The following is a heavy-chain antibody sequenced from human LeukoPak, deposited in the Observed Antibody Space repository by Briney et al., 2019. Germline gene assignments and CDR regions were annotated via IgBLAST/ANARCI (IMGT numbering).Heavy chain of an antibody. J-gene: IGHJ4*02. V-gene: IGHV3-33*06. CDR3: AKAVTGSYYAGLGS. Sequence: PGGSLRLSCAASVFTFSRYGMHWVRQAPGKGLEWVAVIWYDGSNKYYADSVKGRFTISRDNSKNTLYLQMNSLRAEDTAVYYCAKAVTGSYYAGLGSWGQGTLLTVSS. D-gene: IGHD3-10*01. CDR2: IWYDGSNK. CDR1: VFTFSRYG.